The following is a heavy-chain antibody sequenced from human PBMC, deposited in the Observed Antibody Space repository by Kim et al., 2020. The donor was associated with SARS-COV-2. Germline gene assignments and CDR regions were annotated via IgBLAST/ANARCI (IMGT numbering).Heavy chain of an antibody. D-gene: IGHD3-10*01. Sequence: SETLSLTCTVSGGSISSYYWSWVRQPPGKGLEWIGYIYYSGSTNYNPSLKSRVTISVDTSKNQFSLKLSSVTAADTAVYYCARGDFGALNAGSCLRPSEAFDLWGQGTMVAVSS. CDR2: IYYSGST. CDR3: ARGDFGALNAGSCLRPSEAFDL. J-gene: IGHJ3*01. CDR1: GGSISSYY. V-gene: IGHV4-59*01.